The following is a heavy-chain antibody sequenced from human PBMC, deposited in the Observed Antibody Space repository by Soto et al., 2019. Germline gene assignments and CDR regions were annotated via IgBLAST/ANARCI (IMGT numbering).Heavy chain of an antibody. V-gene: IGHV3-30-3*01. J-gene: IGHJ4*02. CDR3: ARTDFDY. CDR1: GFTFSSYA. Sequence: QVQLVESGGGVVQPGRSLRLSCAASGFTFSSYAMHWVRQAPGKGLEWVAVISYDGSNKYYADSVKGRFTISRDNSKNTLYLQMNSLRAEDTAVYYCARTDFDYWGQETLVTVSS. CDR2: ISYDGSNK.